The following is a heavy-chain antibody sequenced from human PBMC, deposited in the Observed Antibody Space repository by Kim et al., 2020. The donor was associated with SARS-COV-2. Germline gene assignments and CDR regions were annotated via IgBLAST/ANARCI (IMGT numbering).Heavy chain of an antibody. CDR2: ISSSSSYT. CDR3: GRGGIAVAGTGMDV. V-gene: IGHV3-11*06. CDR1: GFTFSDYY. D-gene: IGHD6-19*01. Sequence: GGSLRLSCAASGFTFSDYYMSWIRQAPGKGLEWVSYISSSSSYTNYADSVKGRFTISRDNAKNSLYLQMNSLRAEDTAVYYCGRGGIAVAGTGMDVWGQGTTVTVSS. J-gene: IGHJ6*02.